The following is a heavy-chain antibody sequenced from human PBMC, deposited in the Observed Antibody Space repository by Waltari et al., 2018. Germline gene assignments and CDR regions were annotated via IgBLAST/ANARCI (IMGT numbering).Heavy chain of an antibody. CDR1: GYNFTRYD. CDR3: SDSSGP. D-gene: IGHD3-22*01. V-gene: IGHV1-8*01. Sequence: QLQLVQSGAEVKKPGASVTVSCEASGYNFTRYDVNWVRQATGQGLEGRGGINPHSGEVGYTQRFQGRVTMTRNTSINTVYMELSSLTADDTATYYCSDSSGPWGQGTLVTVSS. J-gene: IGHJ5*02. CDR2: INPHSGEV.